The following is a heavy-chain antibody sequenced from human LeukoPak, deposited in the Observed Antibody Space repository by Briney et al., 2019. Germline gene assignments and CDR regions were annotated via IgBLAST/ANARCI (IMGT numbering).Heavy chain of an antibody. Sequence: SETLSLTCTVSGGSISSYYMSWIRQPAGKGLEWIGRIYTSGSTNYNPSLKSRVTMSVDTSKNQFSLKLSSVTAADAAVYYCARDGDQTGYFDYWGQGTLVTVSS. CDR2: IYTSGST. J-gene: IGHJ4*02. CDR3: ARDGDQTGYFDY. V-gene: IGHV4-4*07. D-gene: IGHD7-27*01. CDR1: GGSISSYY.